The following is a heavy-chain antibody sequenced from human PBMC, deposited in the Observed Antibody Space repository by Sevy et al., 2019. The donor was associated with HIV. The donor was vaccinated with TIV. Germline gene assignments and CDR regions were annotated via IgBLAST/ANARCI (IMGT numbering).Heavy chain of an antibody. V-gene: IGHV1-69*06. J-gene: IGHJ4*02. CDR2: IIPIFGTA. CDR1: GGTFSSYA. CDR3: ARASELWLKFDY. Sequence: ASVKVSCKASGGTFSSYAISWVRQAPGQGLEWMGGIIPIFGTANYAQKFQGRVTITADKSTSTAYMELSSLRSEDTAVYYCARASELWLKFDYWGQGTLVTVFS. D-gene: IGHD5-18*01.